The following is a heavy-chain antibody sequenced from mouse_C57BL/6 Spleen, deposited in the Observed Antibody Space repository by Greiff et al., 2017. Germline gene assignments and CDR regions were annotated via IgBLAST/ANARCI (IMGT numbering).Heavy chain of an antibody. V-gene: IGHV1-69*01. Sequence: QVQLQQPGAELVMPGASVKLSCKASGYTFTSYWMHWVKQRPGQGLEWIGEIDPSDSYTNYNQKFKGKSTLTVDKSSSTAYMQLSNLTSEASAVYYCARGDYYGSSRGIAYWGQGTLVTVSA. J-gene: IGHJ3*01. CDR2: IDPSDSYT. CDR3: ARGDYYGSSRGIAY. D-gene: IGHD1-1*01. CDR1: GYTFTSYW.